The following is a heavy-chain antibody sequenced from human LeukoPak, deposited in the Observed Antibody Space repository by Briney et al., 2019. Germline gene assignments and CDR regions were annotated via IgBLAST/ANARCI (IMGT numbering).Heavy chain of an antibody. J-gene: IGHJ4*02. Sequence: PGGSLRLSCAASGFTFSDYYMSWIRQAPGKGLEWVSYISSSGSTIYYADSVKGLFTISRDNAKNSLYLQMNSLRAEDTAVYYCARVTDMITFGGVIVISGVFDYWAREPWSPSPQ. CDR3: ARVTDMITFGGVIVISGVFDY. V-gene: IGHV3-11*04. CDR1: GFTFSDYY. CDR2: ISSSGSTI. D-gene: IGHD3-16*02.